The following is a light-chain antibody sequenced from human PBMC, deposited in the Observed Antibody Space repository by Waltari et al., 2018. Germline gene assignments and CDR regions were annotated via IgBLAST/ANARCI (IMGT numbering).Light chain of an antibody. Sequence: QSVLTQPPSVSATPGQRVTISCSGSNSNIGRSYVFWYQQLPGTAPKLLIHRNNQRPSGVPDRFSGSKSGTSASLAISGLRSEDEADYYCAAWDDSLSGWVFGGGTKLTAL. V-gene: IGLV1-47*01. CDR3: AAWDDSLSGWV. J-gene: IGLJ3*02. CDR1: NSNIGRSY. CDR2: RNN.